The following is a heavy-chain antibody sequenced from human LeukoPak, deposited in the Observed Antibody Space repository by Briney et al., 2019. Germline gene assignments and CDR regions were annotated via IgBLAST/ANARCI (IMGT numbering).Heavy chain of an antibody. CDR2: INPSRGST. D-gene: IGHD6-13*01. V-gene: IGHV1-46*01. CDR3: ARPIAPAGLLDY. J-gene: IGHJ4*02. CDR1: GYTFTSYY. Sequence: GASVKVSCKASGYTFTSYYMHWVRQAPGQGLEWMGIINPSRGSTSYAQKFQGRVTMTRDTSTSTVYMELSSLRSEDPAVYFCARPIAPAGLLDYWGQGTLVTVSS.